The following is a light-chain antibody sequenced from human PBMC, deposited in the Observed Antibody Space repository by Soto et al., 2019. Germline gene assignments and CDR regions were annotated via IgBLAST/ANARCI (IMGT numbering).Light chain of an antibody. CDR1: SSDVGGYNY. V-gene: IGLV2-14*03. J-gene: IGLJ1*01. CDR2: DVS. Sequence: QSALTQPASVSGSTGQSITISCTGTSSDVGGYNYVSWYQQHPGKAPKLMIYDVSNRPSGVSNRFSGSKSGNTASLTISGLQAEDEADYYCSSYTSSSTPYVCGTGTKVTVL. CDR3: SSYTSSSTPYV.